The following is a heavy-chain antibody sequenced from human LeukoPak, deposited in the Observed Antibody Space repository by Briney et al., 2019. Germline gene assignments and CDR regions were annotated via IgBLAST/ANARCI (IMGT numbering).Heavy chain of an antibody. CDR2: MHYSGNT. CDR1: GGSLNRYY. V-gene: IGHV4-59*01. Sequence: SETLSLTCTVSGGSLNRYYWTWIRQSPGKGLEWIGYMHYSGNTNYNTSLKNRVTISVDTSKSQFSLKLSAVTAADTAVYYCARVSSSSWFGPFDYWGQGTLATVSS. J-gene: IGHJ4*02. CDR3: ARVSSSSWFGPFDY. D-gene: IGHD6-13*01.